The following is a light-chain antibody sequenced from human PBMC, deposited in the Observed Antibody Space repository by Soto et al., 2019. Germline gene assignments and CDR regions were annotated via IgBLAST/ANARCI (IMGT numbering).Light chain of an antibody. CDR3: CTYAGSYLWV. CDR1: SSDIGSYNY. Sequence: QSALTQPRSVSGSPGQSVTISCTGTSSDIGSYNYVSWYQQHPGKALKLMIYDVSKRPSGVPDRFSGSKSGNTASLTISGLQTEDEAAYYCCTYAGSYLWVFGGGTKVTVL. CDR2: DVS. V-gene: IGLV2-11*01. J-gene: IGLJ3*02.